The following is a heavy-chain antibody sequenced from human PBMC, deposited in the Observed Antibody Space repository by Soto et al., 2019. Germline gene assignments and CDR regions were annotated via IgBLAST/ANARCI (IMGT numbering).Heavy chain of an antibody. D-gene: IGHD2-15*01. V-gene: IGHV4-59*08. CDR2: XYYSGST. Sequence: SETLSLTCTVSGGSISSYYWSWIRQPPGKGLEWIGYXYYSGSTNYNPSLKSRVTISVDTSKNQFSLKLSSVTAADKAVYYCARVPLVRGNDYWGQGTLVTV. J-gene: IGHJ4*02. CDR1: GGSISSYY. CDR3: ARVPLVRGNDY.